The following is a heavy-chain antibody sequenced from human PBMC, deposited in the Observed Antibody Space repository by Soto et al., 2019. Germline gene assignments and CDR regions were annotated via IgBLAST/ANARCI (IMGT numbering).Heavy chain of an antibody. J-gene: IGHJ3*01. CDR3: AKDRGIIVKAGDAFDV. V-gene: IGHV3-23*01. CDR1: GFTLSMSA. D-gene: IGHD3-16*02. Sequence: GGSLRLSCSSSGFTLSMSAVNWVRHAPGKGLEWVSYISDSGDRTYYADSVKGRFTISRDRSKNTVSLQMDSLRAEDTAVYYCAKDRGIIVKAGDAFDVWGQGTQVTVSS. CDR2: ISDSGDRT.